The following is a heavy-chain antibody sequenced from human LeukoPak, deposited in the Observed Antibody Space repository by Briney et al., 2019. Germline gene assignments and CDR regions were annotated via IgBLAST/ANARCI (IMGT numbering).Heavy chain of an antibody. CDR3: AKRASGGYYYFDY. CDR1: GLSFSNYA. J-gene: IGHJ4*02. CDR2: SSGSGGTT. Sequence: PGGSLRLSCAAPGLSFSNYAMSWVRQAPGKGLEWVSVSSGSGGTTYYADSVKGRFTISRDNSKNTLYLQMNSLRAEDTAIYYCAKRASGGYYYFDYWGQGTLVTVSS. V-gene: IGHV3-23*01. D-gene: IGHD3-10*01.